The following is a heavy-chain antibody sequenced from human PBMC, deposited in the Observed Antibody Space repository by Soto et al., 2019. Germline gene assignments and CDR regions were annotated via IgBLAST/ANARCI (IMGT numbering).Heavy chain of an antibody. Sequence: GDSLKLSCKASGYSFTTYWIGWVRQMPGKGLEWMGIIYPGDSDTRYSPSFQGQVTISADKSISTAYLQWSSLKASDSAMFYCARKDIAGNSVDFWGQGTLVTVSS. D-gene: IGHD6-13*01. CDR3: ARKDIAGNSVDF. CDR2: IYPGDSDT. J-gene: IGHJ4*02. V-gene: IGHV5-51*01. CDR1: GYSFTTYW.